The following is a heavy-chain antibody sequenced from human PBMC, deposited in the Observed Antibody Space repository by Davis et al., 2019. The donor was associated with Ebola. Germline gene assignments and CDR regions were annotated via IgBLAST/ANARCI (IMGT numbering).Heavy chain of an antibody. CDR3: ARDGHRGVVVAANYYYYGMDV. V-gene: IGHV1-18*01. D-gene: IGHD2-15*01. CDR1: GYTFTSYG. CDR2: IRAYNGNT. Sequence: ASVKVSCKASGYTFTSYGISWVRQAPGQGLEWMGWIRAYNGNTNYAQKLQGRVTMTTDTSTSTAYMTLRSQSSDKTAVYYSARDGHRGVVVAANYYYYGMDVWGQGTTVTVSS. J-gene: IGHJ6*02.